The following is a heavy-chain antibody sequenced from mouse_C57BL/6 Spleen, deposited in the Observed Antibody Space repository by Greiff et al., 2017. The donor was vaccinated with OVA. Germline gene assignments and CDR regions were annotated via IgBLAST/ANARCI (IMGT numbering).Heavy chain of an antibody. CDR1: GYAFTSYW. CDR3: ARGDYYGSSSHWYGDV. CDR2: IDPSASYT. V-gene: IGHV1-59*01. Sequence: QVQLQQPGAELVRPGTSVKLSCKASGYAFTSYWLHWVKQRPGQGLEWIGVIDPSASYTNYNQKFKGKATLTVDTSSSTAYMQLSSLTSEDSAVYYCARGDYYGSSSHWYGDVWGTGTTVTVSS. J-gene: IGHJ1*03. D-gene: IGHD1-1*01.